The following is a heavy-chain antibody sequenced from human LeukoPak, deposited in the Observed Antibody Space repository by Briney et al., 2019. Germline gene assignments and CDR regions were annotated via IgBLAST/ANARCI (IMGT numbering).Heavy chain of an antibody. V-gene: IGHV4-59*12. D-gene: IGHD5-18*01. CDR2: IYYSGST. CDR1: GGSISSYY. Sequence: SETLSLTCTVSGGSISSYYWSWIRQPPGKGLEWIGYIYYSGSTNYNPSLKSRVTMSVDTSKNQFSLKLSSVTAADTAVYYCARVHGSGLRLTLIQLNYFDYWGQGTLVTVSS. J-gene: IGHJ4*02. CDR3: ARVHGSGLRLTLIQLNYFDY.